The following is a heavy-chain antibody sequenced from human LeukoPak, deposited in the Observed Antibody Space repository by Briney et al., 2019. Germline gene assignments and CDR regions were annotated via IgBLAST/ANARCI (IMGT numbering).Heavy chain of an antibody. D-gene: IGHD3-22*01. Sequence: GGSLRLSCAASGFTFSSYAMSWVRQAPGKGLEWVSAISGSGGSTYYADSVKGRFTISRDNSKNTLYLQMNSLRAEDTAVYYCAKEWVGDSSGYYYXLDAFDIWGXGTXVTVSS. V-gene: IGHV3-23*01. J-gene: IGHJ3*02. CDR2: ISGSGGST. CDR3: AKEWVGDSSGYYYXLDAFDI. CDR1: GFTFSSYA.